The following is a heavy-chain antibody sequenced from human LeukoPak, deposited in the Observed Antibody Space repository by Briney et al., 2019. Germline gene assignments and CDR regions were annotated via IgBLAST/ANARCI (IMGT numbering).Heavy chain of an antibody. J-gene: IGHJ5*02. CDR3: AKGTDLYYYGSGSYRGFDP. CDR1: GFTFSSYW. CDR2: IKKDGSEK. Sequence: GGSLRLSCAASGFTFSSYWMSWVRQAPGKGLEWVANIKKDGSEKYYVDSVKGRFTISRDNAKTSLYLQMNSLRAEDTAVYYCAKGTDLYYYGSGSYRGFDPWGQGTLVTVSS. D-gene: IGHD3-10*01. V-gene: IGHV3-7*01.